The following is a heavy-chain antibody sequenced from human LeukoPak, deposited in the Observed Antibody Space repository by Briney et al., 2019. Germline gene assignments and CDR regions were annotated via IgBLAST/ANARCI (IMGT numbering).Heavy chain of an antibody. D-gene: IGHD4-17*01. CDR1: GYTLTELS. CDR3: ARRISTVTDETYFDY. J-gene: IGHJ4*02. CDR2: FDPEDGET. Sequence: ASVKVSCKVSGYTLTELSMHWVRQAPGKGLEWMGGFDPEDGETIYAQKFQGRVTMTEDTSTDTAYMELSSLRSEDTAVYYCARRISTVTDETYFDYWGQGTLVTVSS. V-gene: IGHV1-24*01.